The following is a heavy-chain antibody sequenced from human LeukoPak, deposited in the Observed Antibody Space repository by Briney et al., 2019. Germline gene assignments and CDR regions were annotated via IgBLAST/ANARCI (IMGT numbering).Heavy chain of an antibody. D-gene: IGHD1-7*01. CDR3: AKITGTTSEDY. CDR1: GFTFSSYG. V-gene: IGHV3-30*18. Sequence: GGSLRLSCAASGFTFSSYGMHWVRQAPGKGLEWVAVISYDGSNKYYADSVKGRFTISRDNSKNTLYLQMNSLRAKGTAVYYCAKITGTTSEDYWGQGTLVTVSS. CDR2: ISYDGSNK. J-gene: IGHJ4*02.